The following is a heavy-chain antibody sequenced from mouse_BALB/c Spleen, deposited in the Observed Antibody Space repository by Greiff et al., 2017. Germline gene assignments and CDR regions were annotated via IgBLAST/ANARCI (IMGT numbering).Heavy chain of an antibody. CDR1: GFNFKDTY. J-gene: IGHJ3*01. CDR3: ARSDYDYDEEFAY. V-gene: IGHV14-3*02. D-gene: IGHD2-4*01. CDR2: IDPANCNT. Sequence: VQLQQSGAELVKPGASVKLSCTASGFNFKDTYMHWVKQRPEQGLEWIGRIDPANCNTKYDPKFQGKATITVDTSSNTAYLQLSSLTSEDTAVYYCARSDYDYDEEFAYWGQGTLVTVSA.